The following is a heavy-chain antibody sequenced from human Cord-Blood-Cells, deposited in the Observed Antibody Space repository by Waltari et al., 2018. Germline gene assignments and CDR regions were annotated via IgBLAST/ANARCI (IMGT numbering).Heavy chain of an antibody. CDR3: ARRYKQPERYYYYGMDV. J-gene: IGHJ6*02. CDR1: GYTFTSYA. D-gene: IGHD1-1*01. Sequence: QVQLVQSGAEVKKPGASVKVSCKASGYTFTSYAMHWVRQAPGQRLEWMGWINAGNGNTKYSQKFQGRVTITRDTSASTAYMELSSLRSEDTAVYYCARRYKQPERYYYYGMDVWGQGTTVTVSS. CDR2: INAGNGNT. V-gene: IGHV1-3*01.